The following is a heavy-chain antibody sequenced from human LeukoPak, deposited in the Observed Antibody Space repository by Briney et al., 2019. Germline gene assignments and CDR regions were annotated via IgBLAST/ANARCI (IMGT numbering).Heavy chain of an antibody. J-gene: IGHJ4*02. CDR1: GDSISSSYYY. V-gene: IGHV4-39*07. CDR2: IYYSGSA. CDR3: ARGYNVLLWFGESYFDD. Sequence: SETLSLTSTVSGDSISSSYYYWGWIRQPPGKGLEWIGSIYYSGSAYYNPSLQSRVTISVDTSKNQFSLKLSSVTAADTAVYYCARGYNVLLWFGESYFDDSGQGTLVTVSS. D-gene: IGHD3-10*01.